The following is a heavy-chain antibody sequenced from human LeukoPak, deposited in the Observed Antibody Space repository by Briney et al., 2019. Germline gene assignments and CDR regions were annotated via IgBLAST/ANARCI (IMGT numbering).Heavy chain of an antibody. CDR3: ARDPYYYDSSGPTGDY. J-gene: IGHJ4*02. Sequence: PGGSLRLSCAASGFTFRSYSMNWVRQAPGKGLEWVSSISSSSSYMYYADSVKGRFTISRDNAKNSLYLQMNSLRAEDTAVYYCARDPYYYDSSGPTGDYWGQGTLVTVSS. D-gene: IGHD3-22*01. CDR2: ISSSSSYM. CDR1: GFTFRSYS. V-gene: IGHV3-21*01.